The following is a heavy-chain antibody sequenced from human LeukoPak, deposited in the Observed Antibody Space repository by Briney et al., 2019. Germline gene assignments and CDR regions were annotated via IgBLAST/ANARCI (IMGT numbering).Heavy chain of an antibody. CDR1: GYTFTGYY. D-gene: IGHD3-10*01. CDR3: AKEFRELIDY. CDR2: INPNSGGT. Sequence: GASVKVSCKASGYTFTGYYMHWVRQAPGQGLEWMGWINPNSGGTNYAQKFQGRVTMTRDTSISTAYMELGRLRAEDTAVYYCAKEFRELIDYWGQGTLVTVSS. V-gene: IGHV1-2*02. J-gene: IGHJ4*02.